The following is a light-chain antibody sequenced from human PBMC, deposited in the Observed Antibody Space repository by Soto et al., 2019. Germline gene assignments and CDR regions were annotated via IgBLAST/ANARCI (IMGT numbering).Light chain of an antibody. CDR2: AAS. Sequence: IQLTQSPSSLSASVGDRVTITCRASQGISSYLAWYQQKPGKAPKLLIYAASTLQSGVPSRFSGSGSGTDFTLTISSLQPEDFATCCCQQLNSYSLTFGGGTKVEIK. V-gene: IGKV1-9*01. CDR1: QGISSY. J-gene: IGKJ4*01. CDR3: QQLNSYSLT.